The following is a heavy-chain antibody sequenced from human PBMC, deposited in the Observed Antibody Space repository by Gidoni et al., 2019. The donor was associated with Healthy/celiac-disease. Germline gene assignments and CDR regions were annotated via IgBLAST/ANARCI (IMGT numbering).Heavy chain of an antibody. D-gene: IGHD3-3*01. CDR3: AKGDFWSGYQIGYYYGMDV. CDR1: GFTFSSYA. Sequence: EVQLLESGGGLVQPGGSLRLSCAASGFTFSSYAMRWVRQAPGKGLEWVSAISGSGGSTYYADSVKGRFTISRDNSKNTLYLQMNSLRAEDTAVYYCAKGDFWSGYQIGYYYGMDVWGQGTTVTVSS. V-gene: IGHV3-23*01. CDR2: ISGSGGST. J-gene: IGHJ6*02.